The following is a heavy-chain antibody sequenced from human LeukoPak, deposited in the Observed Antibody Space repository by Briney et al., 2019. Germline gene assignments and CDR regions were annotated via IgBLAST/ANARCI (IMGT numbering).Heavy chain of an antibody. Sequence: GGSLRLSCAASGFTFSNYGMHWVRQAPGKGLEWVANIKQDGSEKYYVDSVKGRFTISRDNAKNSLYLQMNSLRAEDMAVYYCARGHVWFDPWGQGTLVTVSS. J-gene: IGHJ5*02. CDR2: IKQDGSEK. CDR1: GFTFSNYG. V-gene: IGHV3-7*03. CDR3: ARGHVWFDP.